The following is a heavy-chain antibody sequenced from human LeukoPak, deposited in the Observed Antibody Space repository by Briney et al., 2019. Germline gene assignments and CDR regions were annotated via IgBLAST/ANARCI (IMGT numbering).Heavy chain of an antibody. CDR1: GGSISSSSYY. J-gene: IGHJ4*02. Sequence: SETVSLTCTVSGGSISSSSYYWGWIRQPPGKGLEWIGSIYYSGSTYYNPSLKSRVTISVDTSKNQFSLKLSSVTAADTAVYYCARGVPAAIASTPPDFDYWGQGTLVTVSS. CDR2: IYYSGST. D-gene: IGHD2-2*01. CDR3: ARGVPAAIASTPPDFDY. V-gene: IGHV4-39*01.